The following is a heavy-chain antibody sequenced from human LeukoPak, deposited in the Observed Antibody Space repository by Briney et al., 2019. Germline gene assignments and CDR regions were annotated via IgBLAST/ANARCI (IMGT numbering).Heavy chain of an antibody. V-gene: IGHV3-30*02. J-gene: IGHJ4*02. CDR1: GFSLRSYG. Sequence: GGSLRLSCAASGFSLRSYGMHWVRQAPGKGLECVSFIRNDGTIIYYADSVKGRFTISRDNSKNTLYLKMNSLRTEDTALYYWGREGGGGGGGGGVEYWGQGTLVTVSS. CDR2: IRNDGTII. CDR3: GREGGGGGGGGGVEY. D-gene: IGHD2-15*01.